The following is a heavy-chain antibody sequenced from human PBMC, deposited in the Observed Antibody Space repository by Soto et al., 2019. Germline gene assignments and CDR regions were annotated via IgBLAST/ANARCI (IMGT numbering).Heavy chain of an antibody. CDR2: ISGSGGST. CDR1: GFTFSSYA. Sequence: GGSLRLSCAASGFTFSSYAMSWVRQAPGKGLEWVSAISGSGGSTYYADSVKGRFTISRDNSKNTLYLQMNSLRAEDTALYYCEKDLNGGTMVRGGTAGSFDIWGQGTMVTVS. CDR3: EKDLNGGTMVRGGTAGSFDI. J-gene: IGHJ3*02. V-gene: IGHV3-23*01. D-gene: IGHD3-10*01.